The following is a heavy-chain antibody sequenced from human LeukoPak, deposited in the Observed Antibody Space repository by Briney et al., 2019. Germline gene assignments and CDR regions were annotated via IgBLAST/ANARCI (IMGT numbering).Heavy chain of an antibody. CDR1: GGSISSYY. CDR3: ARDLGSSSWFERYNWFDP. V-gene: IGHV4-59*01. CDR2: IYYSGST. J-gene: IGHJ5*02. D-gene: IGHD6-13*01. Sequence: SETLSLTCTVSGGSISSYYWSWIRQPPGKGLEWIGYIYYSGSTNYNPSLKSRVTISVDTSKSQFSLKLSSVTAADTAVYYCARDLGSSSWFERYNWFDPWGQGTLVTVSS.